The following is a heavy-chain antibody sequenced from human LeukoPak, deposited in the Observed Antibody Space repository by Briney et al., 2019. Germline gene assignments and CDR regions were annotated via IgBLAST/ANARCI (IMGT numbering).Heavy chain of an antibody. CDR2: INSDGSIT. Sequence: GGSLRLSCAASGFTFTTYWMHWVRQAPGKGLVWVSHINSDGSITSYADSVKGRFTISRDNAKNSLYLQMNSLRAEDTAVYYCARFRTWGDKAFDYWGQGTLVTVSS. CDR1: GFTFTTYW. V-gene: IGHV3-74*01. D-gene: IGHD2-21*02. J-gene: IGHJ4*02. CDR3: ARFRTWGDKAFDY.